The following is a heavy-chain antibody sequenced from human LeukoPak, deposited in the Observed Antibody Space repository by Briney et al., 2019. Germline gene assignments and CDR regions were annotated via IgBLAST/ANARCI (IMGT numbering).Heavy chain of an antibody. CDR2: INSDGSST. J-gene: IGHJ6*03. V-gene: IGHV3-74*01. D-gene: IGHD7-27*01. CDR1: GFTFSRYW. CDR3: ASAGDQPGYYYYYMDV. Sequence: GGSLRLSCAASGFTFSRYWMHWVRQGPGKGLVWVSRINSDGSSTSYADSVKGRFTISRDNAKNTLYLQMNSLRAEDTAVYYCASAGDQPGYYYYYMDVWGKGTTVTVSS.